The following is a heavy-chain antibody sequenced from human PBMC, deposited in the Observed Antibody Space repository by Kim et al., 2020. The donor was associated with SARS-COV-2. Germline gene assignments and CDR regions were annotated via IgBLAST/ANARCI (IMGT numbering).Heavy chain of an antibody. CDR2: ISYDGSNK. CDR1: GFTFSSYG. D-gene: IGHD6-13*01. Sequence: GGSLRLSCAASGFTFSSYGMHWVRQAPGKGLEWVAVISYDGSNKYYADSVKGRFTISRDNSKNTLYLQMNSLRAEDTAVYYCARDLRYMAAADTYYYYGMDVWGQGTTVTVSS. V-gene: IGHV3-33*05. J-gene: IGHJ6*02. CDR3: ARDLRYMAAADTYYYYGMDV.